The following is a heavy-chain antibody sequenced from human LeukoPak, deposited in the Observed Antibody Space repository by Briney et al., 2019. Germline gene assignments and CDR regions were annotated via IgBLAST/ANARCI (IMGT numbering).Heavy chain of an antibody. CDR3: ARVLGYSSGLNWFDP. Sequence: SETLSLTCAVYVGSFSGYYWSWIRQPPGKGLGWIGEINHSGSTNYNPSLKSRVTISVDTSKNQFSLKLSSVTAADTAVYYCARVLGYSSGLNWFDPWGQGTLVTVSS. CDR2: INHSGST. J-gene: IGHJ5*02. CDR1: VGSFSGYY. D-gene: IGHD6-19*01. V-gene: IGHV4-34*01.